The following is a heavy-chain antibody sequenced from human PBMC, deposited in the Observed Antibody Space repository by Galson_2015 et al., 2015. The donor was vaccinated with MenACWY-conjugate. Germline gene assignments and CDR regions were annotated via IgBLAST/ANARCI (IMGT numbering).Heavy chain of an antibody. CDR3: GRPKAVAGTIGAFDI. Sequence: QSGAEVKKPGESLKISCKTSGYSFTDYWIGWVRQMPGKGLEWMGIIYPGDSESRYSPSFQGQVTMSADKSITTAYLEWSSLKASDTAMYYCGRPKAVAGTIGAFDIWGQGTMVTVSS. CDR2: IYPGDSES. CDR1: GYSFTDYW. D-gene: IGHD6-19*01. V-gene: IGHV5-51*03. J-gene: IGHJ3*02.